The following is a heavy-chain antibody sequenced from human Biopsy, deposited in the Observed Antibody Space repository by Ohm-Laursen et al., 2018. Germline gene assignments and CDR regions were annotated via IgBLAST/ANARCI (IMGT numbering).Heavy chain of an antibody. CDR3: AADINVWNVNY. D-gene: IGHD1-1*01. Sequence: ASVKVSCKASGYTLTELSMHWVRQAPGRGLEWMGGFAPENGKTIYAQKFQGRVTMTEDTSTDTAYMELSSLRSEDTAVYYCAADINVWNVNYWGQGTQVIVSS. CDR1: GYTLTELS. V-gene: IGHV1-24*01. J-gene: IGHJ4*02. CDR2: FAPENGKT.